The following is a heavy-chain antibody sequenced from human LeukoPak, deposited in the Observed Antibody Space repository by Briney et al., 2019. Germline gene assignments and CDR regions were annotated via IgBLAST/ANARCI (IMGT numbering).Heavy chain of an antibody. CDR3: ARDQDDWSLDY. CDR2: IYSGGST. J-gene: IGHJ4*02. CDR1: GFTVSSNY. V-gene: IGHV3-66*01. Sequence: HSGGSLRLSCAASGFTVSSNYMSWVRQAPGKGLEWVSVIYSGGSTYYADSVKGRFTISRDNSKNTLYLQMNSLRAEDTAVYYCARDQDDWSLDYWGQGTLVTVSS. D-gene: IGHD3-9*01.